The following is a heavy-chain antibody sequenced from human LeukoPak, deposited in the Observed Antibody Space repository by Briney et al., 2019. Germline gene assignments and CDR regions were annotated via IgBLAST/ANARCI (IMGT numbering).Heavy chain of an antibody. CDR1: GFTFSVYS. Sequence: GGSLRLSCAASGFTFSVYSMNWVRQAPGKGLEWVSSISSSSSYIYYADSVKGRFTISRDNAKNSLYLQMNSLRAEDTAVYYCAPFPYYYDSSGYYYFDYWGQGTLVTVSS. J-gene: IGHJ4*02. CDR2: ISSSSSYI. V-gene: IGHV3-21*01. CDR3: APFPYYYDSSGYYYFDY. D-gene: IGHD3-22*01.